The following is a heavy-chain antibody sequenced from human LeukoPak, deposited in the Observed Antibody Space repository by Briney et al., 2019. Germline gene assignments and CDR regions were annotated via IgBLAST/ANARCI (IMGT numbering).Heavy chain of an antibody. Sequence: TGGSLRLSCAASGFTFSSYAMSWVRQAPGKGLEWVSAISGSGGSAYYADSVKGRFTISRDNSKNTLYLQMNSLRAEDTAVYYCAKASGPSSSSDFDYWGQGTLVTVSS. D-gene: IGHD6-6*01. CDR1: GFTFSSYA. J-gene: IGHJ4*02. CDR3: AKASGPSSSSDFDY. CDR2: ISGSGGSA. V-gene: IGHV3-23*01.